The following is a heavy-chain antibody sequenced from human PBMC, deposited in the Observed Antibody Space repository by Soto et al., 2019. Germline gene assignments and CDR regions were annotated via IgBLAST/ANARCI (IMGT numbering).Heavy chain of an antibody. Sequence: QVQLVESGGGVVQPGRSLRLSCAASGLTFSSYGKHWVRQAPGKGLEWGAVISYDGSNKYYADSVKGRFTISRDNSKNKRYLQKISLRVEDTAVYYFAKGRFHSENWNLDNWGQGNLVTV. CDR2: ISYDGSNK. CDR1: GLTFSSYG. CDR3: AKGRFHSENWNLDN. V-gene: IGHV3-30*18. D-gene: IGHD1-1*01. J-gene: IGHJ4*02.